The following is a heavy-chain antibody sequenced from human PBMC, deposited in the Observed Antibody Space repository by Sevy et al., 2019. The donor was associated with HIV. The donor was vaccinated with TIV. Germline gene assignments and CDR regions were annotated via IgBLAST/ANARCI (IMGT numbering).Heavy chain of an antibody. CDR1: GFSFSNYA. CDR2: ISYEGSDE. Sequence: GGSPRLSCAASGFSFSNYAMHWVRQAPGKGLEWVAVISYEGSDEDYSDSVKGRFTISRDNSKNTLSLQMNSLTVEDTAVYYCAKDMALNYYGSGSYYNTQDGMDVWGRGTTVTVSS. V-gene: IGHV3-30*18. J-gene: IGHJ6*02. CDR3: AKDMALNYYGSGSYYNTQDGMDV. D-gene: IGHD3-10*01.